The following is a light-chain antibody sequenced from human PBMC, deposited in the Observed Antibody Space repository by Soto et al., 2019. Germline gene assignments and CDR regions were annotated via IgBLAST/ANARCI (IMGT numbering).Light chain of an antibody. CDR2: GAS. Sequence: EIVMTQSPATLSVSPGERAPLSCRASQSVSSTYLAWYQQKPGQAPRLLIYGASSRATGIPDRFSCSGSGTDFTLTISRLEPEDFAVYYCQQYGSFSITFGQGTRLEIK. V-gene: IGKV3-20*01. J-gene: IGKJ5*01. CDR1: QSVSSTY. CDR3: QQYGSFSIT.